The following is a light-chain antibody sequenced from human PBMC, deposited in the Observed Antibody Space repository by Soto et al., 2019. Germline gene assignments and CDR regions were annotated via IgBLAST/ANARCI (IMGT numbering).Light chain of an antibody. Sequence: QAVVTQPPSASASLGASVKLTCTLGSEHNTYAITWHQQQPEKGPRFLMNLKSDGSHIKGDGIPGRFSGSSSGAERFLTISSLQSEDEADYYCHTWTTGPDWVFGGGTKLTVL. J-gene: IGLJ3*02. CDR1: SEHNTYA. CDR3: HTWTTGPDWV. V-gene: IGLV4-69*01. CDR2: LKSDGSH.